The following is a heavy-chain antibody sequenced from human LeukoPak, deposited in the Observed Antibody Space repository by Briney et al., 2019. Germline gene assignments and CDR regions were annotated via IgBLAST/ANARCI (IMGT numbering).Heavy chain of an antibody. V-gene: IGHV3-23*01. CDR1: GFTLSSHW. D-gene: IGHD5-18*01. J-gene: IGHJ4*02. CDR2: ISGSGGST. CDR3: AKDGTERRGYSYGYGNY. Sequence: GGSLRLSCAASGFTLSSHWMSWVRQAPGKGLEWVSAISGSGGSTYYADSVKGRFTISRDNSKNTLYLQMNSLRAEDTAVYYCAKDGTERRGYSYGYGNYWGQGTLVAVSS.